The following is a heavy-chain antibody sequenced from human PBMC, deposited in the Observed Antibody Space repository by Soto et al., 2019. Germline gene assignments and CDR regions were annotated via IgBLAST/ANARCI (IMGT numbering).Heavy chain of an antibody. CDR1: GGSIDTYY. J-gene: IGHJ4*02. CDR3: ARLIRGAAAAFDS. CDR2: ISHTGTT. V-gene: IGHV4-59*08. D-gene: IGHD6-25*01. Sequence: SETLSLTCTVSGGSIDTYYWSWIRQPPGKGLEYIGYISHTGTTDSNPSLKSRVTLSIDTSKNQFSLNLSSVTASDTASYYCARLIRGAAAAFDSWGQGSLVTGSS.